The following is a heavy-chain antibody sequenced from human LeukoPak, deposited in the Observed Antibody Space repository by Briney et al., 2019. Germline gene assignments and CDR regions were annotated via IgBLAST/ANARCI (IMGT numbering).Heavy chain of an antibody. Sequence: GGSMRLPCVASGFTFSTYGMHWVRQAPGKGLEWLAVISHDGNNKYYVDSVKGRFTISRDNSKNTLYLQMNTLRVEDTAVYYCARDWGNWGYGWYFDHWGQGTLVTVSS. CDR2: ISHDGNNK. D-gene: IGHD7-27*01. V-gene: IGHV3-30*03. J-gene: IGHJ4*02. CDR3: ARDWGNWGYGWYFDH. CDR1: GFTFSTYG.